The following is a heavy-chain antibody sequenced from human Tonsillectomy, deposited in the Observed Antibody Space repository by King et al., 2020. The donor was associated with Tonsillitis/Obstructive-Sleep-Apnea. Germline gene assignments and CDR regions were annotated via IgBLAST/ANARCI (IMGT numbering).Heavy chain of an antibody. D-gene: IGHD4-11*01. J-gene: IGHJ3*02. V-gene: IGHV3-30*04. CDR2: ISYDRSNK. Sequence: VQLVESGGGVVQPGRSLRLSCAASGFTFSSYAMHWVRQAPGKGLEWVAVISYDRSNKYYADSVKGRFTISRDNSKNTLCLQMNSLRAEDTAVYYCARESLSTVTTSAFDIWGQGTMVTVSS. CDR1: GFTFSSYA. CDR3: ARESLSTVTTSAFDI.